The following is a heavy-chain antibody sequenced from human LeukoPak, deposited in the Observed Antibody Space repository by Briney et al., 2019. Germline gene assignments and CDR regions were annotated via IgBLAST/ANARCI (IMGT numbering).Heavy chain of an antibody. V-gene: IGHV1-69*05. D-gene: IGHD3-10*01. CDR2: IIPIFGTA. J-gene: IGHJ4*02. CDR1: GGTFSSYA. CDR3: ARDSLYYGSGSCHSPFDY. Sequence: SVKVPCKASGGTFSSYAISWVRQAPGQGLEWMGRIIPIFGTANYAQKFQGRVTITTDESTSTAYMELSSLRSEDTAVYYCARDSLYYGSGSCHSPFDYWGQGTLVTVSS.